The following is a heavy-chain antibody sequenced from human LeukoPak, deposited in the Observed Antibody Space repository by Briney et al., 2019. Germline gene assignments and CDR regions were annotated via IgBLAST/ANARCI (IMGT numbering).Heavy chain of an antibody. Sequence: GRLGLSCAVSGFASSTFIMDCVGQAPGGGLAWVSGISGSDSSTYYADSVKGRFTISRDNSRNTLYLQINSLRVEDTAVYYCAKGGGWLYYFDYWGQGTLVTVSS. CDR3: AKGGGWLYYFDY. J-gene: IGHJ4*02. V-gene: IGHV3-23*01. CDR1: GFASSTFI. CDR2: ISGSDSST. D-gene: IGHD6-19*01.